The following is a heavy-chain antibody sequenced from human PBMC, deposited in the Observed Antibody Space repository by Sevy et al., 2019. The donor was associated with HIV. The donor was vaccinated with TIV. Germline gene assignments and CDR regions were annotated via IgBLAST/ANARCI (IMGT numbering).Heavy chain of an antibody. V-gene: IGHV1-2*02. J-gene: IGHJ3*02. CDR1: GYTFTGHY. Sequence: ASVKFSCKASGYTFTGHYMHWVRQAPGQGLEWMGWINPNSGSTDYAQKFQGRVTLTRDTSISTAYLELSRLTSDDTAVYYCARVFPYCSGGSCYSPYHAFDIWGQGTMVTV. D-gene: IGHD2-15*01. CDR3: ARVFPYCSGGSCYSPYHAFDI. CDR2: INPNSGST.